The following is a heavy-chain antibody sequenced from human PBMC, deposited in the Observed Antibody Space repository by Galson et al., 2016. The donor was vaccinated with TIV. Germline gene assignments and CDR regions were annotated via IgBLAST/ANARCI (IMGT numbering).Heavy chain of an antibody. CDR3: ARIVYGSSALDV. CDR2: INPKSGDT. CDR1: YTFTGNY. D-gene: IGHD4-17*01. V-gene: IGHV1-2*04. J-gene: IGHJ6*02. Sequence: YTFTGNYMHWVRQAPGQGLEWMGWINPKSGDTSYAQKFQDWVNMTRDMSISTVYMELSRLRSDDTAVYYCARIVYGSSALDVWGQGTTVTVSS.